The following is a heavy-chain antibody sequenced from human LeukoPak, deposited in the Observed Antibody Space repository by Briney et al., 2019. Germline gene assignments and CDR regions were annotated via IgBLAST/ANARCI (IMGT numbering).Heavy chain of an antibody. CDR2: ISGSGGST. D-gene: IGHD6-19*01. J-gene: IGHJ4*02. CDR3: AKTPRVAGTREYYFDY. Sequence: PGGSLRLSCSASGFTFSSYAMSWVRQAPGKGLEWVSGISGSGGSTYYADSVKGRFTISRDNSKNTLYLQMNSLRAEDTAVYYCAKTPRVAGTREYYFDYWGQGTLVTVSS. CDR1: GFTFSSYA. V-gene: IGHV3-23*01.